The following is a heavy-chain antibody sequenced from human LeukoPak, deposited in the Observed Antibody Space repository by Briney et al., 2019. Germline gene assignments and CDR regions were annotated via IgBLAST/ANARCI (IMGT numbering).Heavy chain of an antibody. D-gene: IGHD4-17*01. CDR1: GFTVSSNY. CDR2: IYSGGST. CDR3: ARAGDYGDCFDY. J-gene: IGHJ4*02. Sequence: GGSLRLSCAASGFTVSSNYMSWVRQAPGKGLEWVSVIYSGGSTYYADSVKGRFTISRDNSKDTLYLQMNSLRAEDTAVYYCARAGDYGDCFDYWGQGTLVTVSS. V-gene: IGHV3-53*01.